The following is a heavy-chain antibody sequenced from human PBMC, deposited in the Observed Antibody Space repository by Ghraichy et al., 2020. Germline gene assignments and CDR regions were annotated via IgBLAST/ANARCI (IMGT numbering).Heavy chain of an antibody. D-gene: IGHD6-19*01. Sequence: LSLTCAASGFTFSSYAMSWVRQAPGKGLEWVSAISGSGGSTYYADSVKGRFTISRDNSKNTLYLQMNSLRAEDTAVYYCAKVPQGAAVAGAFDYWGQGTLVTVSS. CDR1: GFTFSSYA. V-gene: IGHV3-23*01. CDR3: AKVPQGAAVAGAFDY. J-gene: IGHJ4*02. CDR2: ISGSGGST.